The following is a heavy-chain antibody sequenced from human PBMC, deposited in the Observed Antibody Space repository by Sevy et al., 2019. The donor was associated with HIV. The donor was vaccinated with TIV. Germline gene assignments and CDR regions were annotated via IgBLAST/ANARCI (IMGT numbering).Heavy chain of an antibody. CDR2: IKSKTDGGTT. J-gene: IGHJ3*02. CDR1: GFTFSNAW. D-gene: IGHD6-13*01. V-gene: IGHV3-15*01. Sequence: VGSLRLSCAASGFTFSNAWMSWVRQAPGKGLEWVGRIKSKTDGGTTDYAAPVKGRFTISRDDSKNTLYLQMNSLKTEDTAVYYCTTDVPGRGSSSWSDTYDAFDIWGQGTMVTVSS. CDR3: TTDVPGRGSSSWSDTYDAFDI.